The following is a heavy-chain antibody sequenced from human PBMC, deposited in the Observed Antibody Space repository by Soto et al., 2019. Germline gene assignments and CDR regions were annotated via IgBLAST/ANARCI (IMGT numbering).Heavy chain of an antibody. CDR3: ATDISASGSCSDY. Sequence: QVQLVESGGGVVQPGRSLRLSCEASGFTFSSYGMHWVRQAPGKGLEWVAFISYDGSNEYYADSVRGRVAISRDNSRNSVSLHLSSLRGEDPAVYYCATDISASGSCSDYWGPGSLVSVSS. V-gene: IGHV3-30*03. CDR2: ISYDGSNE. CDR1: GFTFSSYG. J-gene: IGHJ4*02. D-gene: IGHD3-10*01.